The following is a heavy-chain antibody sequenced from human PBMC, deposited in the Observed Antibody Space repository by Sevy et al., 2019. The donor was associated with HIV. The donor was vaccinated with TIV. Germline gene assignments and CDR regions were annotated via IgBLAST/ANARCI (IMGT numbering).Heavy chain of an antibody. J-gene: IGHJ6*02. CDR1: GDSVSSNSAA. D-gene: IGHD1-20*01. Sequence: SQTLSLTCAISGDSVSSNSAAWNWIRQSPSRGLEWLGRTFYRSKWYNDYAVSVKSRITVKPDTSKNQVSVQLNSVTPEDTAIYYCARDGLTYGGMDVWGQGTTVTVSS. CDR2: TFYRSKWYN. V-gene: IGHV6-1*01. CDR3: ARDGLTYGGMDV.